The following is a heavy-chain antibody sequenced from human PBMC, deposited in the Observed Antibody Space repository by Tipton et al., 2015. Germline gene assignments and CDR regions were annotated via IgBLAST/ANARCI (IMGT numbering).Heavy chain of an antibody. CDR3: AKDLRLEKRGVVYYYYYGMDV. V-gene: IGHV3-23*01. D-gene: IGHD1/OR15-1a*01. CDR1: GFTFSNYA. Sequence: SLRLSCAASGFTFSNYAMSWVRQAPGKGLEWVSAISSSGGTTHYADSVEGRFAISRDNSKNTLYLQMHSLGAEDTAVYYCAKDLRLEKRGVVYYYYYGMDVWGQGTTVTVSS. J-gene: IGHJ6*02. CDR2: ISSSGGTT.